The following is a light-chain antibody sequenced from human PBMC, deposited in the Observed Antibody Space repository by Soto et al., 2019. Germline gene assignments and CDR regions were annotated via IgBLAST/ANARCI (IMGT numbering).Light chain of an antibody. Sequence: QSALTQPASVSGSPGQSIAISCTGTSSEVGGYYSVSWYQQHPGKAPKLVIYDVSNRPSGVSNRFSGSKSGNTASLTISGLQAEDEADYYCSSYTSSSTRVFGGGTKLTVL. CDR3: SSYTSSSTRV. J-gene: IGLJ2*01. CDR1: SSEVGGYYS. V-gene: IGLV2-14*01. CDR2: DVS.